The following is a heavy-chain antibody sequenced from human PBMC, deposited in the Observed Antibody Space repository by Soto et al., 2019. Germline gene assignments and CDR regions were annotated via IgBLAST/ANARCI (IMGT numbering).Heavy chain of an antibody. CDR2: IYYSGST. J-gene: IGHJ4*02. Sequence: SETLSLTCTLSGGSISSGDYYWSWIRQPPGKGLEWIGYIYYSGSTYYNPSLKCRVTISVDTSKNQFSLKLSYVTAADTAVYYCAREHYYDSSGTNFDYWGQGTLVTVSS. V-gene: IGHV4-30-4*01. CDR3: AREHYYDSSGTNFDY. CDR1: GGSISSGDYY. D-gene: IGHD3-22*01.